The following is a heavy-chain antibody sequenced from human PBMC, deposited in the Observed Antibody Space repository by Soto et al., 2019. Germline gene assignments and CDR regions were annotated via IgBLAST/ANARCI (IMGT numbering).Heavy chain of an antibody. Sequence: EVQLVESGGGLVQPGGSLTLSCAASGFTFSTYWMHWVRQGPGKGLVWVSRINGDGSSTWYADSVKGRLTISRDNAKNTLYVQMNSLRAEDTAVYYCARELLGSCLRTPDHWGQGTLVTVSS. CDR2: INGDGSST. V-gene: IGHV3-74*01. CDR1: GFTFSTYW. CDR3: ARELLGSCLRTPDH. D-gene: IGHD3-10*01. J-gene: IGHJ4*02.